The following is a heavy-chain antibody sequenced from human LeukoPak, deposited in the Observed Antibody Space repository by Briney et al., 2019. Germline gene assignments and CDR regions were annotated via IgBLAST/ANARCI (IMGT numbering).Heavy chain of an antibody. Sequence: EGSLRLSCAASVFTLSRYSMNWVRHAPRKGLEWVSSISSSSSYIYYADSVKGRFTISRDNAKNSLYLQMNSPRADDTAVYYLASVEIWGAFDICGHGTMVTVSS. CDR2: ISSSSSYI. V-gene: IGHV3-21*01. CDR1: VFTLSRYS. D-gene: IGHD7-27*01. CDR3: ASVEIWGAFDI. J-gene: IGHJ3*02.